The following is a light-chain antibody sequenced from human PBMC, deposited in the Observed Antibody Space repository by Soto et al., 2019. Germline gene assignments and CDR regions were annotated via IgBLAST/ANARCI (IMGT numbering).Light chain of an antibody. Sequence: DIVMTQSPLSLPVTPGEPASISCRSCQSLLHRNGYNYLDWYLQKPGQSPQLLIYWGSNRASGVPDRFSGSGSGTDFTLKISRVEAEDVGVYYCMQALQTPPYTFGQGTKLEIK. CDR3: MQALQTPPYT. V-gene: IGKV2-28*01. CDR1: QSLLHRNGYNY. J-gene: IGKJ2*01. CDR2: WGS.